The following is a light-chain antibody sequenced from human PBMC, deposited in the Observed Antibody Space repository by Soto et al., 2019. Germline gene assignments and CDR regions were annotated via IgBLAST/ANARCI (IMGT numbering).Light chain of an antibody. J-gene: IGKJ1*01. CDR3: QQSYSNPRT. V-gene: IGKV1-39*01. CDR2: AAS. CDR1: QSISSY. Sequence: DIQMTQSPSSLSASVGDRVTITCRASQSISSYLNWYQQKPGKAPKLLIYAASSLQSGVPSRFSGSGSGTDFTLPISSLQPEDFATYYCQQSYSNPRTFGQGTKVEIK.